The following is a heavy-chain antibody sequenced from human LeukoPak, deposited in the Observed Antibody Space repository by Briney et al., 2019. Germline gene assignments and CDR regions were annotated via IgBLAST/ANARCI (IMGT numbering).Heavy chain of an antibody. D-gene: IGHD4-17*01. CDR1: GYTFTSYD. CDR2: MNPNSGNT. V-gene: IGHV1-8*01. J-gene: IGHJ6*03. CDR3: ARGLHGDYIYYYYYMVV. Sequence: ASVKVSCKASGYTFTSYDINWVRQATGQGLEWMGWMNPNSGNTGYAQKFQGRVTMTRNTSISTAYMELSSLRSEDTAVYYCARGLHGDYIYYYYYMVVWGKGTTVTVSS.